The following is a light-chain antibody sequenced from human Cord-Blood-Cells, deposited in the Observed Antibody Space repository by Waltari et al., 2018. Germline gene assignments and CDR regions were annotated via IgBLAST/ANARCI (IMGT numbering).Light chain of an antibody. V-gene: IGKV3-11*01. CDR2: DAS. CDR3: QQRSNWPPLT. CDR1: QSVSSS. J-gene: IGKJ4*01. Sequence: EIVLTQHPATLSLSPGERATISCRASQSVSSSLAWYQQKPGQAPRLLIYDASNRATGIPARFSGSGSGTDFTLTISSLEPEDFAVYYCQQRSNWPPLTFGGGTKVEIK.